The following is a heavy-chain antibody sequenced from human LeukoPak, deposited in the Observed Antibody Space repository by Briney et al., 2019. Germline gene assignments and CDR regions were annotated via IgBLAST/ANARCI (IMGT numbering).Heavy chain of an antibody. J-gene: IGHJ3*02. CDR3: AKGHRGVTMVRGALYDAFDI. D-gene: IGHD3-10*01. V-gene: IGHV1-2*04. CDR1: GYTFTGYY. CDR2: INPNSGGT. Sequence: SVKVSCKASGYTFTGYYMHWVRQAPGQGLEWMGWINPNSGGTNYAQKFQGWVTMTRDTSISTAYMELSRLRSDDTAVYYCAKGHRGVTMVRGALYDAFDIWGQGTMVTVSS.